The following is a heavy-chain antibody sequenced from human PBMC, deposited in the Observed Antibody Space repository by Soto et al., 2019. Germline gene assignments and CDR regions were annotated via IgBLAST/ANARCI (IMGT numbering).Heavy chain of an antibody. D-gene: IGHD3-10*01. CDR1: GFTFSSYA. CDR2: ISYDGSNK. V-gene: IGHV3-30-3*01. J-gene: IGHJ4*02. Sequence: GGSLRLSCAASGFTFSSYAMHWVRQAPGKGLEWVAVISYDGSNKYYADSVKGRFTISRDNYKHTRYLQMNSLRAEDTAVYYCARDSAGIDYWGQGTLVTVSS. CDR3: ARDSAGIDY.